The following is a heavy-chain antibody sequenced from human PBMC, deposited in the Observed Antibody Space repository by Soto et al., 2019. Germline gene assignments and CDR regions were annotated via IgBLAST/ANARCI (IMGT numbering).Heavy chain of an antibody. V-gene: IGHV4-30-4*01. CDR1: GASVAGGSYY. D-gene: IGHD5-12*01. J-gene: IGHJ5*02. CDR2: IPARGRP. Sequence: QVQLRESGPGLVKPSQTLSLTCSVSGASVAGGSYYWSWVRQPPGKGLEWFGYIPARGRPFYNPSPTSRGTISADTSKNQLSLQLTSVTAADTAVYYCARDTYSGYDFGLWGQGTLVTVSS. CDR3: ARDTYSGYDFGL.